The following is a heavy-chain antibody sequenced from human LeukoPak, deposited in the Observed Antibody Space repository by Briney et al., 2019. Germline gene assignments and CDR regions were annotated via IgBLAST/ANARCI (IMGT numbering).Heavy chain of an antibody. CDR1: GFTFSSHG. CDR2: IWYGGSNK. D-gene: IGHD6-13*01. J-gene: IGHJ3*02. CDR3: AKLGGAAAGTTDAFDI. Sequence: GGSLRLSCVGSGFTFSSHGLHWVRQAPGKGLEWVAVIWYGGSNKYYADSVKGRFTISRDNSKNTLYLQMNSLRAEDTAVYYCAKLGGAAAGTTDAFDIWGQGTMVTVSS. V-gene: IGHV3-30*02.